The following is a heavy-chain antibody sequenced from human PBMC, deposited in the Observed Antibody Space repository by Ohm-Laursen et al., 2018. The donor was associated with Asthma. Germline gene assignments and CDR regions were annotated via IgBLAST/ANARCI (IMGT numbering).Heavy chain of an antibody. CDR3: AKVRSGYYYLGAFDI. CDR1: GFTHERYA. J-gene: IGHJ3*02. Sequence: SLRLSCAASGFTHERYAMHWVRQAPGKGLKWVSGFSLDSDRIGYADSVKGRFTISRDKAKNSLYLQMNSLRAEDTALYYCAKVRSGYYYLGAFDIWGQGTMVTVSS. V-gene: IGHV3-9*01. D-gene: IGHD3-22*01. CDR2: FSLDSDRI.